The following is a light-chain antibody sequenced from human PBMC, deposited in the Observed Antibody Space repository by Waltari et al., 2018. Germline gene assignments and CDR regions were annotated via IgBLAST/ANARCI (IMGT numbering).Light chain of an antibody. CDR2: DAY. Sequence: EIVMTQSPATLSVSPGESATVSCRASQSVRANLAWYQQRPGQAPRLLIYDAYTRATGVPPRFSGTGFGTEIALTISSLRSEDFAVYYCQQYENWPPLTFGGGTKVEIK. CDR1: QSVRAN. J-gene: IGKJ4*01. CDR3: QQYENWPPLT. V-gene: IGKV3-15*01.